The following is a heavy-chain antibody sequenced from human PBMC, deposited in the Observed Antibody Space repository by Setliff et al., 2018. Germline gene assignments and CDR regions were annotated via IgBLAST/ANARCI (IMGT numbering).Heavy chain of an antibody. V-gene: IGHV3-30*04. J-gene: IGHJ4*02. CDR2: ISYDGSNK. D-gene: IGHD3-9*01. CDR3: ARDPKLSGVYDILTGYYIPYEYYFDY. CDR1: GFTFSSYA. Sequence: PGESLKISCAASGFTFSSYAMHWVRQAPGKGLEWVAVISYDGSNKYYADSVKGRFTISRDNSKNTLYLQMNSLRAEDTAVYYCARDPKLSGVYDILTGYYIPYEYYFDYWGQGTLVTVSS.